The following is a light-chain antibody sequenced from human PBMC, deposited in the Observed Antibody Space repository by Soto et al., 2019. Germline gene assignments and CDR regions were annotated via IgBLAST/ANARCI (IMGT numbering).Light chain of an antibody. Sequence: EVVMNQSPATLSVYKGETATLSCRASQSVGSNLACYEQKPGQAPRLLIYAASTRATGIPARFSGSGSGTEFTLTISSLQSEDFAVYYCQQRSNWPPYTFGQGTKV. CDR3: QQRSNWPPYT. J-gene: IGKJ2*01. V-gene: IGKV3-15*01. CDR1: QSVGSN. CDR2: AAS.